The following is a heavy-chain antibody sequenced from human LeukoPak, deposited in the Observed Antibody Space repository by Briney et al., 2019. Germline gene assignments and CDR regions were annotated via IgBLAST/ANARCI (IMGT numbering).Heavy chain of an antibody. D-gene: IGHD2-21*02. J-gene: IGHJ5*02. CDR2: INHSGST. CDR1: GGSFSGYY. V-gene: IGHV4-34*01. CDR3: ARVTPTAIVVVTRTFDP. Sequence: SETLSLTCAVYGGSFSGYYWSWIRQPPGQGLEWIGEINHSGSTNYNPSLKSRVTISVDTSKNQFSLKLSSVTAADTAVYYSARVTPTAIVVVTRTFDPWGQGTLVNVSS.